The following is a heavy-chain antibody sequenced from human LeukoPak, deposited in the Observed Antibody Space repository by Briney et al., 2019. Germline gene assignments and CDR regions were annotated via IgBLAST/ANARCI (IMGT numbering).Heavy chain of an antibody. J-gene: IGHJ4*02. CDR2: ISSSSSSSI. Sequence: GGSLRLSCAASGFTFSSYSMNWVRQAPGKGLEWVSFISSSSSSSINYADSVKGRFTISRDNAKNSLYLQMNSLRAEDTAVYYCARDRDGTAYYPLDFRGQGTLVTVSS. V-gene: IGHV3-21*01. CDR1: GFTFSSYS. D-gene: IGHD3-22*01. CDR3: ARDRDGTAYYPLDF.